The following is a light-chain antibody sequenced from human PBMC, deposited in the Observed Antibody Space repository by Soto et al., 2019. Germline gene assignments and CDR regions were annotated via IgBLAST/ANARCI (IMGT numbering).Light chain of an antibody. CDR3: QHYGYARWT. Sequence: IVLTQSPGNLSLSPGERATLSCRASLTGNNNYLAWYQHKSGQAPRLLIYGVYTRATGIPDRFTGSGSGTEFPLIITRLEPDDSAVYFCQHYGYARWTFGQGTKVEIK. CDR2: GVY. CDR1: LTGNNNY. J-gene: IGKJ1*01. V-gene: IGKV3-20*01.